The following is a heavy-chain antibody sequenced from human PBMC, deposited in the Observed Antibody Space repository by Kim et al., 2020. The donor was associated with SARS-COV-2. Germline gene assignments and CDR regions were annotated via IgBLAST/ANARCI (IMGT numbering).Heavy chain of an antibody. J-gene: IGHJ4*02. V-gene: IGHV4-59*08. CDR3: ARLAAVHEFDY. Sequence: TYYKPSLKSRLTISLDTSKNQFSLKVRSVTAADTAVYFCARLAAVHEFDYWGQGTLVTVSS. CDR2: T. D-gene: IGHD1-1*01.